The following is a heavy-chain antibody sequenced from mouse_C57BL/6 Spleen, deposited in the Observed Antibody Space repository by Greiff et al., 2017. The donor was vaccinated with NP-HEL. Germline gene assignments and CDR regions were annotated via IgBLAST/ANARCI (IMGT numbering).Heavy chain of an antibody. V-gene: IGHV1-69*01. CDR2: IVPSDSYT. Sequence: QVQLQQPGAELVMPGASLKLSCKASGYTFTSDWMHWGKQRPGQDLEWIGDIVPSDSYTNYNHKFKGKSTLTVDKSSSTAYMQLSSLTSEDSAVYYCARFLYAMDYWGQGTSVTVSS. CDR3: ARFLYAMDY. CDR1: GYTFTSDW. J-gene: IGHJ4*01.